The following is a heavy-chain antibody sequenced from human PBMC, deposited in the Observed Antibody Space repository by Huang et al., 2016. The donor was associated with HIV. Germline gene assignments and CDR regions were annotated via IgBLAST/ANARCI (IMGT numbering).Heavy chain of an antibody. CDR3: ARPKMIDGTPDSSWNYFDS. J-gene: IGHJ4*02. CDR2: INHRGKS. Sequence: QVQLQQWGTGLLKPSETLSLKCAVYGGSFNNYYWSWIRQSPGKGPVWIGEINHRGKSTHNPSLRSRITMSIDTSKSQFYLNLTSVTTADTGVYYCARPKMIDGTPDSSWNYFDSWGQGTLVIVSS. CDR1: GGSFNNYY. D-gene: IGHD2-21*01. V-gene: IGHV4-34*02.